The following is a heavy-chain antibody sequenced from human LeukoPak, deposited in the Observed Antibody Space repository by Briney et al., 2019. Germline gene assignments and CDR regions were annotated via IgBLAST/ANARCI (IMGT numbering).Heavy chain of an antibody. D-gene: IGHD5-12*01. CDR2: INPNSGGT. CDR3: AREGRGYSGYDSDYFDY. V-gene: IGHV1-2*02. J-gene: IGHJ4*02. CDR1: GYTFTGYY. Sequence: ASVKVSCKASGYTFTGYYMHWVRQAPGQGLEWMGWINPNSGGTNYEQKFQGRVTMTRDTSISTAYMELSRLRSDDTAVYYCAREGRGYSGYDSDYFDYWGQGTLVTVSS.